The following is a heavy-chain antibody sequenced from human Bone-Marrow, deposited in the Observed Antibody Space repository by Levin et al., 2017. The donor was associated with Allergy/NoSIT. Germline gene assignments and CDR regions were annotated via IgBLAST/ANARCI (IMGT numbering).Heavy chain of an antibody. D-gene: IGHD2-15*01. CDR1: GGTFNNYA. CDR3: ATPGYCGPDVCFTFDI. CDR2: IIPNSATA. V-gene: IGHV1-69*13. J-gene: IGHJ4*02. Sequence: SVKVSCKASGGTFNNYALTWVRQAPGQGLEWMGGIIPNSATAVYAQTFQDRLVITADESTNTAYMELSSLRSGDTAVYYCATPGYCGPDVCFTFDIWGQGTLVTVSS.